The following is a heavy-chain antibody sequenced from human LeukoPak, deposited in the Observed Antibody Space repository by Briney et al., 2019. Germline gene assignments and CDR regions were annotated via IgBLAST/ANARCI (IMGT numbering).Heavy chain of an antibody. V-gene: IGHV3-30-3*01. CDR2: ISYDGSNK. J-gene: IGHJ4*02. D-gene: IGHD1-20*01. CDR1: GFTFSSYA. Sequence: GRSLRLSCAASGFTFSSYAMHWVRQAPGKGLEWVAVISYDGSNKYYADSVKGRFTISRNNSKNTLYLQMNSLRAEDTAVYYCARTSMTGTLGYWGQGTLVSVSS. CDR3: ARTSMTGTLGY.